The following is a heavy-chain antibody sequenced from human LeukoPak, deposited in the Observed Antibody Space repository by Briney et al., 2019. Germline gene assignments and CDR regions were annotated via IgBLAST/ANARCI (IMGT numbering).Heavy chain of an antibody. CDR1: GGSFSGYY. CDR2: VYYSGNT. J-gene: IGHJ4*02. CDR3: ARHGLYQDYGY. V-gene: IGHV4-34*01. Sequence: PSETLSLTCAVYGGSFSGYYWSWIRQPPGKGLEWIGNVYYSGNTHYNPSLKSRVTILLDTSKNQFSLRLTSVTAADTAVYYCARHGLYQDYGYWGQGTLVTVSS. D-gene: IGHD3-16*01.